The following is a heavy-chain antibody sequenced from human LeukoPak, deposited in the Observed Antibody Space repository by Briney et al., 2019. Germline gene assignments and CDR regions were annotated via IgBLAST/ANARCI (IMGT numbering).Heavy chain of an antibody. D-gene: IGHD2-15*01. CDR2: ITSSGGST. J-gene: IGHJ4*02. CDR3: AKGSASGRPYYFDY. CDR1: GFTFSSYA. Sequence: GGSLRLSCAASGFTFSSYAMSWVRQAPGKGLEWVSGITSSGGSTYRADSVKGRFTISGDNSKNTLFLQMSSLRAEDSAIFYCAKGSASGRPYYFDYWGQGILVTVSS. V-gene: IGHV3-23*01.